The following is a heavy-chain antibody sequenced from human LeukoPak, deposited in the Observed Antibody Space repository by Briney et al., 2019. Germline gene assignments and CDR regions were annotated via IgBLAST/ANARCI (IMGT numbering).Heavy chain of an antibody. CDR1: GNSISSGDNY. CDR2: IYTSGST. D-gene: IGHD6-13*01. V-gene: IGHV4-61*02. Sequence: SQTLSLTCTVSGNSISSGDNYWSWIRQPAGKGLEWIGRIYTSGSTNYNPSLKSRVTISGDTSKNQFSLRLTSVTAADTALYFCAGGAAVDAFDVWGQGTMVTVSS. CDR3: AGGAAVDAFDV. J-gene: IGHJ3*01.